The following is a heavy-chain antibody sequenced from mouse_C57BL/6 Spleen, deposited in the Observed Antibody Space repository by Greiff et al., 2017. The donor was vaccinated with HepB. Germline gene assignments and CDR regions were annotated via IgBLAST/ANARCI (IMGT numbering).Heavy chain of an antibody. CDR3: ARSYYDYDLYYFDY. J-gene: IGHJ2*01. Sequence: VQLKQSGPELVKPGASVKIPCKASGYTFTDYNMDWVKQSHGKSLEWIGDINPNNGGTIYNQKFKGKATLTVDKSSSTAYMELRSLTSEDTAVYYCARSYYDYDLYYFDYWGQGTTLTVSS. D-gene: IGHD2-4*01. CDR1: GYTFTDYN. CDR2: INPNNGGT. V-gene: IGHV1-18*01.